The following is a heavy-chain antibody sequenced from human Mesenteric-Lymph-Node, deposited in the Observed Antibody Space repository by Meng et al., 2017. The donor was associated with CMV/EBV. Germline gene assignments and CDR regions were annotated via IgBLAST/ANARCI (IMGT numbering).Heavy chain of an antibody. V-gene: IGHV3-21*01. CDR1: GFTFSSYS. D-gene: IGHD3-10*01. CDR2: ISSSSYI. J-gene: IGHJ6*02. Sequence: GESLKISCAASGFTFSSYSMNWVRQAPGKGLEWVSSISSSSYIYYADSVKGRFTISRDNAKNSLYLQMNSLRAEDTAVYYCARDSQEGAPVLLWFGELPHYYYYGMDVWGQGTTVTVSS. CDR3: ARDSQEGAPVLLWFGELPHYYYYGMDV.